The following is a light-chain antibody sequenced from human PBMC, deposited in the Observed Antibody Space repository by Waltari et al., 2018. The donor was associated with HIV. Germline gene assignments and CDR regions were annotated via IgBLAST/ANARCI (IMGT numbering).Light chain of an antibody. J-gene: IGLJ3*02. V-gene: IGLV3-21*02. CDR1: NIGSKS. CDR2: DDS. CDR3: QVWDTGGDHPEWV. Sequence: SYVLTHPPSVSVAPGQTASVTCGGNNIGSKSVHWYQVKPGQAPVLVVYDDSDRPSGIPERFSGSNSGNTATLTISRVEAGDEADYYCQVWDTGGDHPEWVFGGGTKLTVL.